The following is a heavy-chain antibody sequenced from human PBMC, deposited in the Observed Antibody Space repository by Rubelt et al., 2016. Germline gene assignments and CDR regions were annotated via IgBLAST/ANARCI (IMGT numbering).Heavy chain of an antibody. Sequence: QLQLQESGPGLVKPSETLSLTCTVSSGSISSSRYFWGWIRQPPGKGLEWIGEINHRGSSNYNPSLKSRVTISVDTSRRQLSLRLDSVVAADTAVYYCARTISFDDSFRGSDYWGQGAVVTVSS. D-gene: IGHD3-10*01. CDR2: INHRGSS. J-gene: IGHJ4*02. CDR1: SGSISSSRYF. CDR3: ARTISFDDSFRGSDY. V-gene: IGHV4-39*01.